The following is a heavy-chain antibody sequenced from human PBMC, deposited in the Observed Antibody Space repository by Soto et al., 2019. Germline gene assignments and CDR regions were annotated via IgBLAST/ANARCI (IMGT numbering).Heavy chain of an antibody. D-gene: IGHD4-17*01. CDR1: GLTVCSYG. Sequence: LGCASSGLTVCSYGMDGFRQAPGKGLEWVAVISYDGSNKYYADSVKGRFTISRDNSKNTLYLQMNSLRAEDMAVYYCAPTTVARFAYWVQGTLVTVSS. V-gene: IGHV3-30*03. CDR2: ISYDGSNK. J-gene: IGHJ4*02. CDR3: APTTVARFAY.